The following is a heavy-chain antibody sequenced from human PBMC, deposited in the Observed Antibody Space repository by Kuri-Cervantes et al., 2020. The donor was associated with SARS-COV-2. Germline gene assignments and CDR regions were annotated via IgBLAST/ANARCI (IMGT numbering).Heavy chain of an antibody. Sequence: SETPSLTCSVSGDSLNSHYWGWIRQPPGKGLEWIGSIYYSGSTYYNPSLKSRVTISVDTSKNQFSLKLSSVTAADTAVYYCARQGDGGFRAVAGTTEWGYWGQGTLVTVSS. CDR3: ARQGDGGFRAVAGTTEWGY. CDR2: IYYSGST. J-gene: IGHJ4*02. V-gene: IGHV4-39*01. D-gene: IGHD6-19*01. CDR1: GDSLNSHY.